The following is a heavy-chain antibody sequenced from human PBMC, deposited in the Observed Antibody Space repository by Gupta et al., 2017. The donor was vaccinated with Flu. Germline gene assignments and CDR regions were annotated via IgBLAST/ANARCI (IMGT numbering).Heavy chain of an antibody. CDR1: GGSINGYD. Sequence: QVQLQESGPGLVQPSETLSLTCTVSGGSINGYDCGWIRQPPGKGLEWIGYIYYSGRTKYNPSRKSRVAMSIDTSQNHFSLKMNSVTAADTAVYYCARYDSGGYSLEYWGQGTLVTVSS. CDR3: ARYDSGGYSLEY. V-gene: IGHV4-59*01. J-gene: IGHJ4*02. CDR2: IYYSGRT. D-gene: IGHD3-22*01.